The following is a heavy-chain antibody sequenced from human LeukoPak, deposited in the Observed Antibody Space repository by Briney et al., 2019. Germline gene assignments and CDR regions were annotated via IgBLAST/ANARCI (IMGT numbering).Heavy chain of an antibody. CDR3: TTDLTTGGYFDY. CDR2: IKSQFDGGTT. V-gene: IGHV3-15*01. D-gene: IGHD4-11*01. Sequence: KPGGSLRLSCTASGFTFSNAWMSWVRQAPGKGLEWVGRIKSQFDGGTTDYIAPVKDRFTISRDDSKDRLYLQMNSLKTEDTAVHFCTTDLTTGGYFDYWGRGTLVTVSS. J-gene: IGHJ4*02. CDR1: GFTFSNAW.